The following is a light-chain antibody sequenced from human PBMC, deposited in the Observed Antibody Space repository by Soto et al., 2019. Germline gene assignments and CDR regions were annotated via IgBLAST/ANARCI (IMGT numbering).Light chain of an antibody. CDR3: TSYTSPSTYV. J-gene: IGLJ1*01. V-gene: IGLV2-14*01. CDR1: SSDVGGHDS. CDR2: NVS. Sequence: QSVLTQPASVSGSPGQSIAISCTGTSSDVGGHDSVSWYQQHPGKAPKLMIYNVSNRPSGVSNRFSGSKSGNTASLTISGLLAEDEADYFCTSYTSPSTYVFGAGTKVTVL.